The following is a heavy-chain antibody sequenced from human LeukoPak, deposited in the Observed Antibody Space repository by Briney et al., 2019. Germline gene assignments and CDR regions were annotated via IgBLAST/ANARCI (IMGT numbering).Heavy chain of an antibody. V-gene: IGHV3-30*03. Sequence: GGSLRLSCATSGFTFSSYGMHWVRQAPGKGLEWVAVISYDGSNKYYADSVKGRFTISRDNSKNTLYLQMNNLRAEDTAMYYCASSLGPLTEYWGQGTLVTASS. D-gene: IGHD7-27*01. CDR3: ASSLGPLTEY. CDR1: GFTFSSYG. J-gene: IGHJ4*01. CDR2: ISYDGSNK.